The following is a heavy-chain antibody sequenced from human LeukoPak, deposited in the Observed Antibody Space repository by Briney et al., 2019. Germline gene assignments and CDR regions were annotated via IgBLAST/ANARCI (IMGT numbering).Heavy chain of an antibody. CDR2: IIPILGIA. D-gene: IGHD3-10*01. CDR3: ARDYYGSGSYYNDPGYYGMDV. Sequence: SVKVSCKASGGTFSSYAISWVRQAPGQGLEWMGRIIPILGIANYAQKFQGRVTITADKSTSTAYMELSNLRSGDTAVYYCARDYYGSGSYYNDPGYYGMDVWGQGTTVTVSS. J-gene: IGHJ6*02. V-gene: IGHV1-69*04. CDR1: GGTFSSYA.